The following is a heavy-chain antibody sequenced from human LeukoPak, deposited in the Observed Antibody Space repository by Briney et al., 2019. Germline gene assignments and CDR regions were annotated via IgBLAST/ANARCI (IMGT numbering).Heavy chain of an antibody. CDR2: INHSGST. Sequence: SETLSLTCAVYGGSFSGYYWSWIRQPPGKGLEWIGEINHSGSTNYNPSLKSRVTISVDTSKNQFSLKLSSVTAADTAVYYCARGGGSGSYYKRRPHYYCGMDVWGQGTTVTVSS. V-gene: IGHV4-34*01. J-gene: IGHJ6*02. CDR1: GGSFSGYY. D-gene: IGHD3-10*01. CDR3: ARGGGSGSYYKRRPHYYCGMDV.